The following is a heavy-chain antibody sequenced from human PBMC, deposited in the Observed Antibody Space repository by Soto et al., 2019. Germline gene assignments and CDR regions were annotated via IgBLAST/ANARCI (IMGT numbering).Heavy chain of an antibody. CDR1: GGSISSGGYS. D-gene: IGHD6-13*01. V-gene: IGHV4-30-2*01. CDR2: IYHGGST. J-gene: IGHJ5*02. CDR3: ARVKQQLDQNWFDP. Sequence: SETLSLTCAVSGGSISSGGYSWSWLRQPPGKGLEWIGYIYHGGSTYYNPSLKSRVTISVDRSKNQFSLKLSSVTAADTAVYYCARVKQQLDQNWFDPWGQGTLVTVSS.